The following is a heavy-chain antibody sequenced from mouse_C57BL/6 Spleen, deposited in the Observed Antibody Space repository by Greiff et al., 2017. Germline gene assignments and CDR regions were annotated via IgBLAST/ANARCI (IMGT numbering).Heavy chain of an antibody. Sequence: VQLQQSGAELVRPGTSVKMSCKASGYTFTNYWIGWAKQRPGHGLEWIGDIYPGGGYTNYNEKFKGKATLTADKSSSTAYMQFSSLTSEDSAIYYCARSLTAYAMDDWGQGTSVTVSS. J-gene: IGHJ4*01. D-gene: IGHD3-2*01. V-gene: IGHV1-63*01. CDR1: GYTFTNYW. CDR2: IYPGGGYT. CDR3: ARSLTAYAMDD.